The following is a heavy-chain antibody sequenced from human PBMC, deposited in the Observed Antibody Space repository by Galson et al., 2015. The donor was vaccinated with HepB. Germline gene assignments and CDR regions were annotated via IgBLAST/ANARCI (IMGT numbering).Heavy chain of an antibody. D-gene: IGHD3-22*01. V-gene: IGHV1-69*04. CDR3: ARDYYDSSGYPLFDY. J-gene: IGHJ4*02. CDR1: GGTFSSYA. Sequence: SVKVSCKASGGTFSSYAISWVRQAPGQGLEWMGRIIPILGIANYAQKFQGRVTITADKSTSTAYMELSSLRSEDTAVYYCARDYYDSSGYPLFDYWGQGTLVTVSS. CDR2: IIPILGIA.